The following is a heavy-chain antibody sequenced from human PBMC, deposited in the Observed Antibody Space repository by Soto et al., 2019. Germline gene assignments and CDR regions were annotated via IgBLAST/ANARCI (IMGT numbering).Heavy chain of an antibody. Sequence: QVQLVQSGAEVKKPGASVKVSCKASGYTFTRSGISCVRQAPGQGLEWMGWISAYNGNTTYEQQLEGRVTMSTETSTSTAYREVMSLRSDDTAVYYGARYRRSYAADRWGQATLVTPSS. CDR2: ISAYNGNT. J-gene: IGHJ4*01. CDR3: ARYRRSYAADR. V-gene: IGHV1-18*01. CDR1: GYTFTRSG. D-gene: IGHD1-26*01.